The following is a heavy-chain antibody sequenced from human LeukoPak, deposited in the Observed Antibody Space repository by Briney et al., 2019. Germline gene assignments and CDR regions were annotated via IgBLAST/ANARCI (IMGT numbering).Heavy chain of an antibody. Sequence: GGSLRLSCAASGFTFSDYYMSWIRQAPGKGLEWVSYIGSSGSTIYYADSVKGRFTISRDNAKNSLYLQMNSLRAEDTAVYYCARKACEGPIDYWGQGTLVTVSS. V-gene: IGHV3-11*01. J-gene: IGHJ4*02. CDR3: ARKACEGPIDY. CDR1: GFTFSDYY. CDR2: IGSSGSTI.